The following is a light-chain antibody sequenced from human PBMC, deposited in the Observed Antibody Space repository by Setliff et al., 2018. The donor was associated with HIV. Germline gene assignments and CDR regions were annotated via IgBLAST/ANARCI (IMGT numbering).Light chain of an antibody. CDR3: CSYAGSYTSLYV. Sequence: QSVLTQPRSVSGSPGQSVTISCTGTSSDVGGYNYVSWYQHLPGKAPKLMIYDVTKQPSGVPDRFSGSKSGNTASLTISGLQSEDEADYYCCSYAGSYTSLYVFGTGTKVTVL. CDR1: SSDVGGYNY. V-gene: IGLV2-11*01. CDR2: DVT. J-gene: IGLJ1*01.